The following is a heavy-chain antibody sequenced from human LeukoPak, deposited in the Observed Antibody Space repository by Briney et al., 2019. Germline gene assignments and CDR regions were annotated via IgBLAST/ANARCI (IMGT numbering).Heavy chain of an antibody. J-gene: IGHJ4*01. V-gene: IGHV3-30*04. CDR3: ARAVTMARGVIILSSQYDY. CDR2: ISYDGSNK. Sequence: GGSLRLSCAASGFTFSSYAMHWARRAPGKGLEWVAVISYDGSNKYYADSVKGRFTISRDNSKNTLYLQMNSLRAEDTAVYYCARAVTMARGVIILSSQYDYWGQGTLVTVSS. D-gene: IGHD3-10*01. CDR1: GFTFSSYA.